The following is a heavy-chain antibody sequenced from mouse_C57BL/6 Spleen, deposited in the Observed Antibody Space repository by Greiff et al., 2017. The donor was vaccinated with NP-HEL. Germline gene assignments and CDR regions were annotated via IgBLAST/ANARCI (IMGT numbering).Heavy chain of an antibody. V-gene: IGHV1-82*01. CDR1: GYAFSSSW. CDR2: IYPGDGDT. CDR3: ARLITTVVAPYYFDY. D-gene: IGHD1-1*01. Sequence: QVQLQQSGPELVKPGASVKISCKASGYAFSSSWMNWVKQRPGTGLEWIGRIYPGDGDTNYNGKFKGKATLTADKSSSTAYMQLSSLTSEDSAVYFCARLITTVVAPYYFDYWGQGTTLTVSS. J-gene: IGHJ2*01.